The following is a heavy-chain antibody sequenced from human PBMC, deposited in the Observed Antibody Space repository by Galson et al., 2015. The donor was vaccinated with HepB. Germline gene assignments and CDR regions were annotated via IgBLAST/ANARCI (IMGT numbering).Heavy chain of an antibody. CDR1: GGTFSSYA. Sequence: SVKVSCKASGGTFSSYAISWVRQAPGQGLEWMGGIIPIFGTANYAQKFQGRVTITADESTSTAYMELSSLRSEDTAVYYCARTPPPSYYFDYWGQGTLVTVSS. J-gene: IGHJ4*02. CDR2: IIPIFGTA. CDR3: ARTPPPSYYFDY. V-gene: IGHV1-69*13.